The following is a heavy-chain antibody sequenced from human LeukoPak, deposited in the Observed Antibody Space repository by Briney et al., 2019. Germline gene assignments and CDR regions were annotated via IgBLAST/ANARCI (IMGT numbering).Heavy chain of an antibody. J-gene: IGHJ5*02. CDR3: AREVSGDPWYNWFDP. V-gene: IGHV3-74*01. CDR1: GFTFSSHW. D-gene: IGHD4-17*01. Sequence: PGGSLRLSCAASGFTFSSHWMHWVRQAPGKGLLWVSRISSDGSSTRYADSVKGRFTISRANAKNTLYLQMNSLRAEDTAVYYCAREVSGDPWYNWFDPWGQGTLVTVSS. CDR2: ISSDGSST.